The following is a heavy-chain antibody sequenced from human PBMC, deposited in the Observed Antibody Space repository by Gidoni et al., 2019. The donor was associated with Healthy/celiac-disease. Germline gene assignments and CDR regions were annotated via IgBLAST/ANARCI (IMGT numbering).Heavy chain of an antibody. CDR2: IRSSSSTI. CDR1: GFPFSSYS. Sequence: EVQLVESGGGLVQPGGSLRLSCAASGFPFSSYSMNWVRQAPGKGLEWVSYIRSSSSTIYYADSVKGRFTISRDNAKNSLYLQMNSLRAEDTAVYYCASDPVGHYYDSSGYYPPYYFDYWGQGTLVTVSS. J-gene: IGHJ4*02. CDR3: ASDPVGHYYDSSGYYPPYYFDY. V-gene: IGHV3-48*01. D-gene: IGHD3-22*01.